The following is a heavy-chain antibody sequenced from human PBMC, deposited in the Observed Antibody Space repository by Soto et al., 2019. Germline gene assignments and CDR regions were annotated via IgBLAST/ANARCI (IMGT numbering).Heavy chain of an antibody. Sequence: SETLSLSCTVSGGSISSGDYYGSWIRQPPGKGLEWIGYIYYSGSTYYNPSLKSRVTISVDTSKNQFSLKLSSVTAAGTAVYYCARGITYYYDSSGGGAFDIWGQGTMVTVSS. V-gene: IGHV4-30-4*01. CDR3: ARGITYYYDSSGGGAFDI. CDR2: IYYSGST. CDR1: GGSISSGDYY. J-gene: IGHJ3*02. D-gene: IGHD3-22*01.